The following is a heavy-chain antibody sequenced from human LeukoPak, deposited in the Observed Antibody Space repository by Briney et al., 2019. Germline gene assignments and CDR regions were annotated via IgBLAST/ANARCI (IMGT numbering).Heavy chain of an antibody. CDR3: ARHPLVYVAAAGYYFDY. Sequence: ASAKVSCKASGYTLTYYYVYSVRHAPGQRLECMGVINPSGGSTSYPQKFQGRVTMTRDTSTSTVYMELSSLRCEDTAVYYCARHPLVYVAAAGYYFDYWGQGTLVTVSS. CDR1: GYTLTYYY. V-gene: IGHV1-46*01. D-gene: IGHD6-13*01. CDR2: INPSGGST. J-gene: IGHJ4*02.